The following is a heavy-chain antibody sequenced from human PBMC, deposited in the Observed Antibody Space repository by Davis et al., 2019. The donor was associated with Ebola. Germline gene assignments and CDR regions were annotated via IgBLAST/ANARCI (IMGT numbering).Heavy chain of an antibody. D-gene: IGHD3-16*02. J-gene: IGHJ4*02. CDR1: GYTFTGYY. Sequence: ASVKVSCKASGYTFTGYYMHWVRQAPGQGLEWMGWINPNSGGTNYAQKFQGRVTMTRDTSISTAYMELSRLRSDDTAVYYCATSMTYYDYVWGSYRPVGCFDYWGQGTLVTVSS. V-gene: IGHV1-2*02. CDR3: ATSMTYYDYVWGSYRPVGCFDY. CDR2: INPNSGGT.